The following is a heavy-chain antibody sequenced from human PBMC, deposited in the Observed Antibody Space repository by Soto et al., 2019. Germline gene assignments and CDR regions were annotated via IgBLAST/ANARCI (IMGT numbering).Heavy chain of an antibody. CDR2: VGAFGKTT. J-gene: IGHJ4*02. V-gene: IGHV3-23*01. D-gene: IGHD3-9*01. Sequence: PGGSLRLSCAASGFTFSTYTMNWVRQAPGKGLEWVSGVGAFGKTTYYADSVKGRFTISRDNSKNMLFLQMSSLRAEDTAVYYCAKDRPPDCILNFGYWGQGTRVNVSS. CDR1: GFTFSTYT. CDR3: AKDRPPDCILNFGY.